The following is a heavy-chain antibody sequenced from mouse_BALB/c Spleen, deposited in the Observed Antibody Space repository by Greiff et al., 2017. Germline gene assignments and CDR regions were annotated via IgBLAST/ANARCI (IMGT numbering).Heavy chain of an antibody. CDR2: IYPYNGGT. CDR1: GYTFTDYN. V-gene: IGHV1S29*02. CDR3: ARRGLRGWYFDV. J-gene: IGHJ1*01. D-gene: IGHD2-4*01. Sequence: EVQLQQSGPELVKPGASVKISCKASGYTFTDYNMHWVKQSHGKSLEWIGYIYPYNGGTGYNQKFKSKATLTVDNSSSTAYMELRSLTSEDSAVYYCARRGLRGWYFDVWGAGTTVTVSS.